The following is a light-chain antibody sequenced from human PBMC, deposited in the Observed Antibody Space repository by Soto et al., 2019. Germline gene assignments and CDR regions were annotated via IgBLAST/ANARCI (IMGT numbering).Light chain of an antibody. CDR1: QTISNW. Sequence: DIQITQSPSTLSSSVGDRVTITCRASQTISNWLAWYQQKPVKAPTLLIYEVSRLESVVPSRFSCSGSGTYFTLTINSLQPEDFATYYCQQYDTYYTFGQGTKVDIK. J-gene: IGKJ2*01. V-gene: IGKV1-5*01. CDR2: EVS. CDR3: QQYDTYYT.